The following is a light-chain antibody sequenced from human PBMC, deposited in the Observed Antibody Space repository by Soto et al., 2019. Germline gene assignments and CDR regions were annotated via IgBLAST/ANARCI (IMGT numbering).Light chain of an antibody. CDR3: QSHDSGLSVLWV. J-gene: IGLJ3*02. CDR2: GNS. V-gene: IGLV1-40*01. Sequence: QSVLTQPPSVSGAPGQRVTISCTGSSSNIGAGYDVHWYQQLPGTAPKLLIYGNSNRPSGVPDRFSGSKSGTSASLAITGLQAEDEADYYCQSHDSGLSVLWVFGGGTKLTVL. CDR1: SSNIGAGYD.